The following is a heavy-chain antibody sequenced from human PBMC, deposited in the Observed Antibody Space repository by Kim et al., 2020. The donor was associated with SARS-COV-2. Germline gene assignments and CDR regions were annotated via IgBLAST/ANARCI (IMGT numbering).Heavy chain of an antibody. V-gene: IGHV3-30*04. CDR3: ARKAAAKYYNDY. D-gene: IGHD6-25*01. CDR2: ITYVGNND. J-gene: IGHJ4*02. CDR1: GFTFSSYT. Sequence: GGSLRLSCAASGFTFSSYTMHWVRQAPGKGLEWVAVITYVGNNDYYADSMRGRFTISRDNTKNTLYLQMNSLRPEDTAVFYCARKAAAKYYNDYWGQGSLVTASS.